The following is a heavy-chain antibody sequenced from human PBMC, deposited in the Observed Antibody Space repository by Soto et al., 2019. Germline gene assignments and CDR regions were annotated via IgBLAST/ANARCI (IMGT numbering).Heavy chain of an antibody. CDR2: VANSVSP. CDR1: GASVSSYHY. Sequence: QLQLPESGPGLVKSSETLSLTCSVSGASVSSYHYWGWIRQPPGKGLEWIGSVANSVSPYYSPSFKSRITISVATSNNQFSLRVRSVTATDTAVYFCARHYNTGAFFDYWGQGKLVTVSS. CDR3: ARHYNTGAFFDY. V-gene: IGHV4-39*01. J-gene: IGHJ4*02. D-gene: IGHD1-20*01.